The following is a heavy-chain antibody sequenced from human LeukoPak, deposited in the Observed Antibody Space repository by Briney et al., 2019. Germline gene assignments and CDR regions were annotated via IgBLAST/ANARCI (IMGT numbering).Heavy chain of an antibody. V-gene: IGHV4-59*01. CDR2: IYYSGVT. Sequence: PSETLSLTCSVSGGSISGYYWSWVRQPPGKGLEWIAYIYYSGVTRYNPSLQSRVTISVDTAKNHFSLKLSSVTAADTAVYYCARDSTRYYYMDVWGKGTTVTVSS. D-gene: IGHD3-3*02. CDR1: GGSISGYY. J-gene: IGHJ6*03. CDR3: ARDSTRYYYMDV.